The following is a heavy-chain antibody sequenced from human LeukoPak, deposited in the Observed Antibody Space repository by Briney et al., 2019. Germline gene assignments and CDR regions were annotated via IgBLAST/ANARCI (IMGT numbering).Heavy chain of an antibody. V-gene: IGHV1-3*03. J-gene: IGHJ6*03. D-gene: IGHD2-8*01. CDR1: GYSFTSYA. Sequence: GASVKVSCKASGYSFTSYAMNWVRQAPGQRLEWVGWIYGDNGDTKYSQEFQGRVTITRDTSASTAYMELSSLRSEDMAVYYCVRGVPGVYFYYYMDVWGKGTTVTVSS. CDR3: VRGVPGVYFYYYMDV. CDR2: IYGDNGDT.